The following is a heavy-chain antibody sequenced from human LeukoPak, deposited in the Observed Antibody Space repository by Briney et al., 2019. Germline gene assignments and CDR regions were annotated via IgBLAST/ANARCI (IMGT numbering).Heavy chain of an antibody. V-gene: IGHV4-34*01. CDR2: INHSGST. J-gene: IGHJ5*02. CDR3: ARGVSGRGWFDP. D-gene: IGHD1-26*01. CDR1: GGSISSYY. Sequence: PSETLSLTCTVSGGSISSYYWSWIRQPPGKGLEWIGEINHSGSTNYNPSLKSRVTISVDTSKNQFSLKLSSVTAADTAVYYCARGVSGRGWFDPWGQGTLVTVSS.